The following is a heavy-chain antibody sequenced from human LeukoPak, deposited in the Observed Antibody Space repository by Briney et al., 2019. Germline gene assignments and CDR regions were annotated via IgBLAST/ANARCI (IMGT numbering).Heavy chain of an antibody. V-gene: IGHV3-23*01. D-gene: IGHD2-15*01. CDR2: IGGSDGST. CDR1: GFSFSTYG. CDR3: AKNIGGFDY. Sequence: GGSLRLSCAASGFSFSTYGMTWVRQAPGKGLEWVSGIGGSDGSTYYADSVKGRFIISRDNSKNTLYLQMNSLRAEDTAVYYCAKNIGGFDYWGQGTLVTVSS. J-gene: IGHJ4*02.